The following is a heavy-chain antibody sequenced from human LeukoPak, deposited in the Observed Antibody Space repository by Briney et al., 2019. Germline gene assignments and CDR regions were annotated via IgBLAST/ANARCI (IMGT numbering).Heavy chain of an antibody. CDR2: INHSGST. Sequence: SETLSLTCAVYGGSFSGYYWSWIRQPPGKGLEWIGEINHSGSTSYNPSLKSRVTISVDTSKNQFSLKLSSVTAADTAVYYCARVDYYYGMDVWGQGTTVTVSS. CDR3: ARVDYYYGMDV. J-gene: IGHJ6*02. V-gene: IGHV4-34*01. CDR1: GGSFSGYY.